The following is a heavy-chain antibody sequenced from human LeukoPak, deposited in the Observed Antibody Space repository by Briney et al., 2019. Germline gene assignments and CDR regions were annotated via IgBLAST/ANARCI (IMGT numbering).Heavy chain of an antibody. CDR1: GVSVSDGRHY. CDR2: KYYSGSA. V-gene: IGHV4-31*03. J-gene: IGHJ3*01. CDR3: ATPYCNGISCLDDFKM. Sequence: SQTLSLTCNVSGVSVSDGRHYWTWIPQHPGKGQEWYGYKYYSGSANYNPSLKSRLTISIDTSKNQFSLQLSSVTAADTAKYYCATPYCNGISCLDDFKMWGHGTRVTVAS. D-gene: IGHD2/OR15-2a*01.